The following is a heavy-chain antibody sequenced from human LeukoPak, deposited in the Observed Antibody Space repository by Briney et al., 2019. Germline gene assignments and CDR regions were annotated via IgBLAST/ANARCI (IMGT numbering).Heavy chain of an antibody. Sequence: ASVKVSCKASGYTFTSYGISWVRQAPGQGLEWMGWISAYNGNTNYAQKLQGRVTMTTDTSTSTAYMELRSLRSDGTTVYYCARDPLQWLAEGSYFDYWGQGTLVTVSS. J-gene: IGHJ4*02. CDR2: ISAYNGNT. CDR3: ARDPLQWLAEGSYFDY. CDR1: GYTFTSYG. D-gene: IGHD6-19*01. V-gene: IGHV1-18*01.